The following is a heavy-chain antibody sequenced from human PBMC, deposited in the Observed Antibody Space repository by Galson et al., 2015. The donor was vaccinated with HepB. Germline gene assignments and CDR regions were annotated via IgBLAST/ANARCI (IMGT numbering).Heavy chain of an antibody. J-gene: IGHJ4*02. Sequence: SLRLSCAASGVTFSNYGFHWVRQAPGKGLEWVTVISYDGRNKYYADSVKGRFTISRDNSKNMVYLQMNSLRAEDTALYYCAKDPYLYSALAGTMAGFDYWGQGTLVTVPS. D-gene: IGHD6-19*01. CDR1: GVTFSNYG. CDR2: ISYDGRNK. CDR3: AKDPYLYSALAGTMAGFDY. V-gene: IGHV3-30*18.